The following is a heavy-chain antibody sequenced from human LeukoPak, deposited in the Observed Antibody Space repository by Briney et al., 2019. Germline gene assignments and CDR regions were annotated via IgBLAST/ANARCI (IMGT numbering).Heavy chain of an antibody. D-gene: IGHD3-3*01. Sequence: GASVKVSCKASGDTFSSYDISWVRQAPGQGLEWMGEIIPIFGTANYAQKFQGRVTITADESTSTAYMELSSLRSEDTAVYYCARGSTYYDFWSGYYPTYYYYGMDVWGQGTTVTVSS. CDR1: GDTFSSYD. J-gene: IGHJ6*02. CDR3: ARGSTYYDFWSGYYPTYYYYGMDV. V-gene: IGHV1-69*13. CDR2: IIPIFGTA.